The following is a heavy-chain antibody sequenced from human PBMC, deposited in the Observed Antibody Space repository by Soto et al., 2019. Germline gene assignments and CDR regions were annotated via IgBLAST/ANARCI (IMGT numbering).Heavy chain of an antibody. J-gene: IGHJ6*02. Sequence: QVQLVQSGAEVKKPGSSVKVSCKVSGGTFSNYAIDWVRLAPGHGLKRMGGIVPIFGTTYYTQKFQGRATIIADDSTTTAYLEMSSLRSEDTAIYYCARVEAVAGLYNYHGLDVWGQGTAVTVSS. CDR3: ARVEAVAGLYNYHGLDV. V-gene: IGHV1-69*12. CDR1: GGTFSNYA. CDR2: IVPIFGTT. D-gene: IGHD6-19*01.